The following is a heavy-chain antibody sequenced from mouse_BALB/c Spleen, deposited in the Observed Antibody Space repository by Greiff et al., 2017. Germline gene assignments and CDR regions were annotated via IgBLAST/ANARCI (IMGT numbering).Heavy chain of an antibody. V-gene: IGHV5-6-5*01. Sequence: EAQGVESGGGLVKPGGSLKLSCAASGFTFSSYAMSWVRQTPEKRLEWVASISSGGSTYYPDSVKGRFTISRDNARNILYLQMSSLRSEDTAMYYCARDTPGDYWGQGTTLTVSS. J-gene: IGHJ2*01. CDR3: ARDTPGDY. D-gene: IGHD5-1-1*01. CDR1: GFTFSSYA. CDR2: ISSGGST.